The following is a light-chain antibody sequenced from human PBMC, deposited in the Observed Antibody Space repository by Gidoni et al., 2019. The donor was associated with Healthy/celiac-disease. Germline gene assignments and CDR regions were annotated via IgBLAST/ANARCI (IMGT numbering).Light chain of an antibody. CDR1: QSISSY. CDR2: AAS. Sequence: DIQLTQSPPSLSASVGDRVTITGRASQSISSYLNWYQQKPGKAPKRLIYAASSLQSGVPSRFSGSGSGTDFTLTISSLQPEDFATYYCQQSYSTPWTFXQXTKVEIK. V-gene: IGKV1-39*01. J-gene: IGKJ1*01. CDR3: QQSYSTPWT.